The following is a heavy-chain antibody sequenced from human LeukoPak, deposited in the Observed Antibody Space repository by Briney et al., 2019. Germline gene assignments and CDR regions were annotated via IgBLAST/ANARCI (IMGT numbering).Heavy chain of an antibody. CDR1: GGSFSSEA. CDR3: GRKAGDCGSGRGYSIDY. D-gene: IGHD2-15*01. J-gene: IGHJ4*02. Sequence: SVKVSCKAFGGSFSSEAISWVRQAPGQGLEWMGGIIPIFGTADYAQKFQGRVTITTDESTTTAYMEVSSLRSEDTAVYYCGRKAGDCGSGRGYSIDYWGQGTLVTVSS. CDR2: IIPIFGTA. V-gene: IGHV1-69*05.